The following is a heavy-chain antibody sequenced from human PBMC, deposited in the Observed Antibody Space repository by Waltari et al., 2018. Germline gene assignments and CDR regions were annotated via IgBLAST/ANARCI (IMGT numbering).Heavy chain of an antibody. Sequence: QVQLQESGPGLVKASETRSLTCTVSGVPVSGYFWNWIRQAPGKGPEWIGYIRHTGDTKQNPSLKSRVTMSVDTSRNDFSLRLSSVTAADTAVYYCALWESGWRAFRFWGQGTLGTVSS. J-gene: IGHJ4*03. CDR3: ALWESGWRAFRF. CDR1: GVPVSGYF. CDR2: IRHTGDT. D-gene: IGHD6-19*01. V-gene: IGHV4-59*08.